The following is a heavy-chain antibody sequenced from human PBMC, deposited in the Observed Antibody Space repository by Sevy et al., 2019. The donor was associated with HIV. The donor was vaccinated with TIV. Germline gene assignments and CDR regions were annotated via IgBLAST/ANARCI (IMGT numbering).Heavy chain of an antibody. CDR2: IKRDASEK. Sequence: GGSLRLSCVASGFSFTNYWMTWVRQAPGKGLEWVANIKRDASEKYYVGSVKGRFTISRDNAKESLYLQMKSLRAEDXXXXXXXXXXXXXXCLWGLDVWGQGTTVTVSS. CDR3: XXXXXXXXCLWGLDV. CDR1: GFSFTNYW. V-gene: IGHV3-7*01. J-gene: IGHJ6*02.